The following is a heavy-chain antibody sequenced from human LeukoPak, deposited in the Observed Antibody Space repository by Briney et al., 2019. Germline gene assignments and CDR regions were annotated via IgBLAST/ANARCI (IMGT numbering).Heavy chain of an antibody. CDR3: ASLYGSGSYTYNWFDP. Sequence: SETLSLTCTGSGGSISSGDYYWSWIRQPPGKGLEWIGYIYYSGSTYYNPSLKSRVTISVDTSKNQFSLKLSSVTAADTAVYYCASLYGSGSYTYNWFDPWGQGTLVTVSS. D-gene: IGHD3-10*01. V-gene: IGHV4-30-4*01. CDR1: GGSISSGDYY. J-gene: IGHJ5*02. CDR2: IYYSGST.